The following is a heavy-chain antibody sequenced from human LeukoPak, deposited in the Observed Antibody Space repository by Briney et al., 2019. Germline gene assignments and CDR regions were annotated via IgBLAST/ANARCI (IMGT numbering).Heavy chain of an antibody. Sequence: ASVKVSCKASGHTFSNCGFSWVRQAPGQGLEWMVWISGYNGNTNYPQKLQGRVTMTTDSSTSTAYMELRNLRSDDTAVYYCARDRGGGATTFDYWGQGTLVTVSS. CDR1: GHTFSNCG. J-gene: IGHJ4*02. CDR3: ARDRGGGATTFDY. D-gene: IGHD1-26*01. CDR2: ISGYNGNT. V-gene: IGHV1-18*01.